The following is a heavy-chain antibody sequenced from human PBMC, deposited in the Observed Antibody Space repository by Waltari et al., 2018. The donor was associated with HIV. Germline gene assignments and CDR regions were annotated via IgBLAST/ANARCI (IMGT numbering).Heavy chain of an antibody. V-gene: IGHV1-69*01. CDR3: ARLGGGNGDRYWHFDL. CDR1: GGLFSTSG. CDR2: SVPVLGTA. D-gene: IGHD2-21*01. J-gene: IGHJ2*01. Sequence: QAQLVQSGAEVKKPGSSVKVSCKSSGGLFSTSGLNWLRQVPGEGLEWMGGSVPVLGTATYAQIFQGRVTITADEVTTTTHMELSSLTSEDTALYYCARLGGGNGDRYWHFDLWGRGTLVTVSS.